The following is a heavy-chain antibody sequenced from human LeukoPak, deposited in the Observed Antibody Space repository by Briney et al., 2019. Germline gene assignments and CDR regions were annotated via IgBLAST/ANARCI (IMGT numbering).Heavy chain of an antibody. V-gene: IGHV3-23*01. J-gene: IGHJ4*02. D-gene: IGHD2-15*01. CDR1: GFTFSSYA. CDR2: ICAKGSST. CDR3: VKDLGALSDGSSPY. Sequence: GGSLGLSCAASGFTFSSYAMSWVRQAPGKGVEWVSAICAKGSSTYYADSVKGRFTISRDNSKKTLYLQMNRLTAEDTAVYYCVKDLGALSDGSSPYWGQGTLVTVSS.